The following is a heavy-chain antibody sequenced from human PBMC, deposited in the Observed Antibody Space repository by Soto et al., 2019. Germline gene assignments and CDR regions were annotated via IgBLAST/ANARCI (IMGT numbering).Heavy chain of an antibody. D-gene: IGHD1-20*01. J-gene: IGHJ6*02. V-gene: IGHV1-8*01. Sequence: SVKASCKASGYTFTSYDINWVRQATGQGLEWMGWMNPNSGNTGYAQKFQGRVTMTRNTSISTAYMELSSLRSEDTAVYYCARDPITGTTSGEDYYSYWMDVWGQGTTVTVSS. CDR3: ARDPITGTTSGEDYYSYWMDV. CDR2: MNPNSGNT. CDR1: GYTFTSYD.